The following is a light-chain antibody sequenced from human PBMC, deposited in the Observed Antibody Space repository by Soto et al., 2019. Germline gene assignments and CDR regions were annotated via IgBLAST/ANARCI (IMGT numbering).Light chain of an antibody. V-gene: IGLV1-51*01. CDR3: PTGDSSLSAVV. CDR2: DNN. Sequence: QSVLTQPPSVSAAPGQKVTISCSGSSSNIGNNYVSWYQQLPGTAPKLLIYDNNKRPSGIPDRFSGSKSGTSATLGITGLQTGDEDDYYCPTGDSSLSAVVFGGGTKLTVL. CDR1: SSNIGNNY. J-gene: IGLJ2*01.